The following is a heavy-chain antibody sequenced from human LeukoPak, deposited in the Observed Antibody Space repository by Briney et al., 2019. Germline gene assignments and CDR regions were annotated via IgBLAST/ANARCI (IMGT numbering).Heavy chain of an antibody. V-gene: IGHV3-30*03. CDR3: LTRSLVAVTGNYYMDV. Sequence: PGGSLRLSCAASGFTFSSYGMHWVRQAPGKGLEWVAVISYDGSNKYYADSVKGRFTISRDNSKNTLYLQMNSLRAEDTAVYYCLTRSLVAVTGNYYMDVWGKGTTVTVSS. CDR2: ISYDGSNK. CDR1: GFTFSSYG. D-gene: IGHD6-19*01. J-gene: IGHJ6*03.